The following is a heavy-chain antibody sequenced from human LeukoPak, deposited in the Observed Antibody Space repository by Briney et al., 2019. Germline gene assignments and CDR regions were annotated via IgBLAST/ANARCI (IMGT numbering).Heavy chain of an antibody. CDR1: GYTFTDYY. V-gene: IGHV1-2*02. Sequence: ASVKVSCNASGYTFTDYYMHWVRQAPGPGLEWMGWINPNSSGTTYAQTFQGRVTITRDTSISTAYMQLRRLRSDATAAVFCGVRAIDYWGQGTLVTVSS. J-gene: IGHJ4*02. CDR3: GVRAIDY. D-gene: IGHD4/OR15-4a*01. CDR2: INPNSSGT.